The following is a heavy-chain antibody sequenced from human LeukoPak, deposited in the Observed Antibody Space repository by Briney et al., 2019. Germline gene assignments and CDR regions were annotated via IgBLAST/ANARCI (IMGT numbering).Heavy chain of an antibody. CDR3: ARDARPLQWTGLSYNWFDP. CDR1: GFTFSSYA. Sequence: GGSLRLSCAASGFTFSSYAMHWVRQAPGKGLEWVAVISYDGSNKYYADSVKGRFTISRDNSKNTLYLQMNSLRAEDTAVYYCARDARPLQWTGLSYNWFDPWGQGTLVTVSS. D-gene: IGHD3/OR15-3a*01. CDR2: ISYDGSNK. J-gene: IGHJ5*02. V-gene: IGHV3-30*04.